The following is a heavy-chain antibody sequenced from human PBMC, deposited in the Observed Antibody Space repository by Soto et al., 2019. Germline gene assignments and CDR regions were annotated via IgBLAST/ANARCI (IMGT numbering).Heavy chain of an antibody. CDR2: IYPGDSDT. Sequence: GESLKISCTGVGYSFTSYWIGWVRQMPGKGLEWMGIIYPGDSDTRYSPSFQGQVTISADKSITTAYLQWRSLKASDTAMYYCARGYCTTTICDPWFDPWGQGTLVTVSS. CDR1: GYSFTSYW. CDR3: ARGYCTTTICDPWFDP. D-gene: IGHD2-2*01. V-gene: IGHV5-51*01. J-gene: IGHJ5*02.